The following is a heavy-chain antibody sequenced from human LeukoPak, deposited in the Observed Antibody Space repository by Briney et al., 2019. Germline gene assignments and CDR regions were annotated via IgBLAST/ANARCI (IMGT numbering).Heavy chain of an antibody. J-gene: IGHJ4*02. V-gene: IGHV3-11*01. Sequence: GGSLRLSCAASGFTFSDYNMSWIRQAPGKGLEWVSYISSSSSTIDYADSVKGRFTISRDNAKNSLYLQMNSLRAEDTAVYYCTTAAGDYYVTSGYFFDYWGQGTLVTVSS. CDR3: TTAAGDYYVTSGYFFDY. D-gene: IGHD3-22*01. CDR1: GFTFSDYN. CDR2: ISSSSSTI.